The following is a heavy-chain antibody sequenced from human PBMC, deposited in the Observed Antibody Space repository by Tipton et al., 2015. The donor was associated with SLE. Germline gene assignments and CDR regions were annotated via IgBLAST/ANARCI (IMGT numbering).Heavy chain of an antibody. V-gene: IGHV4-4*07. Sequence: TLSLTCTVSGPSINTYYGTWIRQPAGKGLEWIGRIFCSGYTNYNPSLKSRVTLSVDTSKNQFFLRLSSVSAADTAVYYCARHDTNYGRNWFDPWGQGTLVTVSS. CDR1: GPSINTYY. D-gene: IGHD2-8*01. J-gene: IGHJ5*02. CDR2: IFCSGYT. CDR3: ARHDTNYGRNWFDP.